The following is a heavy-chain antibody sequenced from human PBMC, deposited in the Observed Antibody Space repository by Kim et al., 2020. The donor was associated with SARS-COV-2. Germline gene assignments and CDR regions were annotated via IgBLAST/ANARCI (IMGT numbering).Heavy chain of an antibody. J-gene: IGHJ6*02. CDR1: GYTFTSYD. D-gene: IGHD3-10*01. V-gene: IGHV1-8*01. CDR2: MNPNSGNT. CDR3: ARADVLLWFGELSRGPYYYGMDV. Sequence: ASVKVSCKASGYTFTSYDINWVRQATGQGLEWMGWMNPNSGNTGYAQKFQGRVTMTRNTSISTAYMELSSLRSEDTAVYYCARADVLLWFGELSRGPYYYGMDVWGQGTTVTVSS.